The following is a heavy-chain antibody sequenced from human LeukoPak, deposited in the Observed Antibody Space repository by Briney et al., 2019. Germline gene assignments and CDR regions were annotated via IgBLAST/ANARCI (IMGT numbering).Heavy chain of an antibody. CDR2: TSAYNGNT. Sequence: ASVKVSCKASGYTFTSYGISWVRQAPGQGLEWMGWTSAYNGNTNYAQKLQGRVTMTTDTSTSTAYMELRGLRSDDTAVYYCARDQAYYDFWSGYYTNYYYYGMDVWGQGTTVTVSS. J-gene: IGHJ6*02. CDR1: GYTFTSYG. V-gene: IGHV1-18*01. CDR3: ARDQAYYDFWSGYYTNYYYYGMDV. D-gene: IGHD3-3*01.